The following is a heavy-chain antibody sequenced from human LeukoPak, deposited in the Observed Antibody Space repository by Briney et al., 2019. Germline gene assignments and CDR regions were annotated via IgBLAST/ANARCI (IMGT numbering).Heavy chain of an antibody. V-gene: IGHV3-21*01. D-gene: IGHD3-16*01. CDR3: ASGHYDYVWGSISPTNYFDN. J-gene: IGHJ4*02. Sequence: GGSLRLSCAASGFTFSSYAMSWVRQAPGKGLEWVSSISSSSDYIFYADPVKGRFTISRDNAQNSLYLQMNSLRVEETAVYYCASGHYDYVWGSISPTNYFDNWGQGTLVTVSS. CDR1: GFTFSSYA. CDR2: ISSSSDYI.